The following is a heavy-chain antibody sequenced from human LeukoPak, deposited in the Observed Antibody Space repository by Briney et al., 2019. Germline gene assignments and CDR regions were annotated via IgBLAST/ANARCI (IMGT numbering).Heavy chain of an antibody. V-gene: IGHV4-59*01. J-gene: IGHJ6*03. CDR1: GGSISSNN. CDR2: MYYSGST. Sequence: SETLPLTCTVSGGSISSNNWSWIRQPPGKGLEWIGFMYYSGSTNYNPSLKGRVTISLDTSPNRFSLKLSSVTAADTAVYYCARVTNIRMGVGYNYYYYMDVWGKGTTVTVSS. D-gene: IGHD2-8*01. CDR3: ARVTNIRMGVGYNYYYYMDV.